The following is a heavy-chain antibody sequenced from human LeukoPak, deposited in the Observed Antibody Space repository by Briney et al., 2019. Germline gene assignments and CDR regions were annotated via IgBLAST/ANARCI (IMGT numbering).Heavy chain of an antibody. V-gene: IGHV1-2*02. J-gene: IGHJ2*01. D-gene: IGHD4-17*01. Sequence: ASVKVSCKASGYTFTGYYMHWVRQAAGQGREWMGWINPNSGGTNYAQKFQGRVTMTRDTSISTAYMELSRLRSDDTAVYYCARDGDYSAGYFDLWGRGTLVTVSS. CDR1: GYTFTGYY. CDR2: INPNSGGT. CDR3: ARDGDYSAGYFDL.